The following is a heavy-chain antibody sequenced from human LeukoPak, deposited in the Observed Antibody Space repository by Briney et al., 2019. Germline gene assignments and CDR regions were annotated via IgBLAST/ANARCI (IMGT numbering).Heavy chain of an antibody. CDR2: FDPEDGET. J-gene: IGHJ4*02. CDR3: ATDRSGLGGSGSYFYMRY. V-gene: IGHV1-24*01. D-gene: IGHD3-10*01. Sequence: ASVKVSCKVSGYTLTELSMHWVRQAPGKGLEWMGGFDPEDGETIYAQKFQGRVTMTEDTSTDTAYMELSSLRSEDTAVYYCATDRSGLGGSGSYFYMRYWGQGTLVTVSS. CDR1: GYTLTELS.